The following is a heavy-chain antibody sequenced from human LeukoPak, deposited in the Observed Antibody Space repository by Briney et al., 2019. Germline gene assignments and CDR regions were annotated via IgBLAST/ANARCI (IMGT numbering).Heavy chain of an antibody. V-gene: IGHV1-2*02. CDR3: TRGGRYFMDWFDR. J-gene: IGHJ5*02. CDR2: INPKTGGT. D-gene: IGHD2-21*01. Sequence: ASVKVSCKASGYTFTGHYMHWVRQAPGQGLEFMGWINPKTGGTHYAQNFQGRVTMTRDTSISTAYMELSRLTSDDRAVYYCTRGGRYFMDWFDRWGQGTLVTVSS. CDR1: GYTFTGHY.